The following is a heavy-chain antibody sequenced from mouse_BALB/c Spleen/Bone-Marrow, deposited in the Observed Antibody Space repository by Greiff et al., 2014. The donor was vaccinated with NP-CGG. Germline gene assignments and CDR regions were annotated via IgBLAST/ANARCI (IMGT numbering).Heavy chain of an antibody. V-gene: IGHV1-87*01. CDR3: ARDEHYFDY. CDR1: GYTFTSYW. J-gene: IGHJ2*01. CDR2: IYPGDGDT. Sequence: QVQLQQSGAELARPGASVKLSCKASGYTFTSYWMQWVKQRPGQGLEWIGAIYPGDGDTRYTQKFKGKATLTADKSYSTAYMQLSSLASEDSAVYYCARDEHYFDYWGQGTTLTVSS.